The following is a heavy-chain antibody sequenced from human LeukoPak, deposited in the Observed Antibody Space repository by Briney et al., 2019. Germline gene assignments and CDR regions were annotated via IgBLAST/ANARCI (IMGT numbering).Heavy chain of an antibody. Sequence: SETLSLTCTVSGGSVSSGRYYWSWIRQPPGKGLEWIGYFYYSGSTNYNPSLKTRVTISVDTSKNQFSLKVSSVTAADAAVYYCARKRTGDQGYYFDYWGQGTLVTVSS. J-gene: IGHJ4*02. CDR1: GGSVSSGRYY. CDR3: ARKRTGDQGYYFDY. V-gene: IGHV4-61*01. CDR2: FYYSGST. D-gene: IGHD1-1*01.